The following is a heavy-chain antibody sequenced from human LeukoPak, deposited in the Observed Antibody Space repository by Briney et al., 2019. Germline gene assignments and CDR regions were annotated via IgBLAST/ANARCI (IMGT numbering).Heavy chain of an antibody. CDR1: GFTFSSYE. Sequence: GGSLRLSCAASGFTFSSYEMNWVRQAPGKGLEWVSYISSSGSTIYYADSVKGRFTISRDNAKNSLYLQMDSLRAEDTAVYYCARDQRGATSYWGQGTLVTVSS. J-gene: IGHJ4*02. V-gene: IGHV3-48*03. D-gene: IGHD1-26*01. CDR3: ARDQRGATSY. CDR2: ISSSGSTI.